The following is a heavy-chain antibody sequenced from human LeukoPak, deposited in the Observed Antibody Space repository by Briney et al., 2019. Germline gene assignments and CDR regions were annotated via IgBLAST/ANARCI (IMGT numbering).Heavy chain of an antibody. CDR2: IYHSGST. D-gene: IGHD6-25*01. CDR3: ARCGIAANYYYYYMDV. V-gene: IGHV4-38-2*01. CDR1: GYSFSSGYY. J-gene: IGHJ6*03. Sequence: SETLSLTCAVSGYSFSSGYYWGWIRQPPGKGLEWIGSIYHSGSTYYNPSLRSRVTISVDTSKNQFSLKLSSVTAADTAVYYCARCGIAANYYYYYMDVWGKGTTVTVS.